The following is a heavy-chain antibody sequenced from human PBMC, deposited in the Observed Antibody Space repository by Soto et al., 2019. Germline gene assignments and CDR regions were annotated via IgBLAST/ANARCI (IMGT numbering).Heavy chain of an antibody. CDR2: INAGNGNT. CDR1: GYTFTSYA. V-gene: IGHV1-3*01. J-gene: IGHJ6*02. CDR3: AVGCCSGTSCYPDTYYYYGMDV. D-gene: IGHD2-2*01. Sequence: GASVKVSCKASGYTFTSYAMHWVRQAPGQRLEWMGWINAGNGNTKYSQKFQGRVTITRDTSASTAYMELSSLRSEDTAVYHCAVGCCSGTSCYPDTYYYYGMDVWGQGTTVTVSS.